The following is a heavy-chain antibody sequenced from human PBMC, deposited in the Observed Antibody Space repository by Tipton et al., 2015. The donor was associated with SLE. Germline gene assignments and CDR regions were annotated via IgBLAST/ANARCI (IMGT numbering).Heavy chain of an antibody. CDR2: ISYSGGT. D-gene: IGHD2-8*02. V-gene: IGHV4-31*02. CDR1: GDSIYSSSFY. J-gene: IGHJ4*02. CDR3: ARGSCSGGVCYIDY. Sequence: LRLSCTVSGDSIYSSSFYWSWFRHHPGKGLEWIGYISYSGGTYYNPTLKSRVTISLVTSKNQFSLKLSSVTAADTAVYYCARGSCSGGVCYIDYWGQGTLVTVSS.